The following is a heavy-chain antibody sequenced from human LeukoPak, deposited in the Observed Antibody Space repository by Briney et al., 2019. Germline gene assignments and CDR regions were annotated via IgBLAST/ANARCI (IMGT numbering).Heavy chain of an antibody. CDR1: GFTFSSYA. J-gene: IGHJ4*02. V-gene: IGHV3-23*01. Sequence: GGSLRLSCAASGFTFSSYAMSWVRQAPGKGLEWVSAISGSGGSTYYADSVKGRFTISRDNSKNTLYLQMNSLRAEDTAVYYCAKDEGALRRVGATHFDYWGQGTLVTDSS. CDR2: ISGSGGST. D-gene: IGHD1-26*01. CDR3: AKDEGALRRVGATHFDY.